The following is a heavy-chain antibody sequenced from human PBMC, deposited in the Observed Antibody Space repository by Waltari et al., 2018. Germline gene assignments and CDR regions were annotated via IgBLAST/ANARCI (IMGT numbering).Heavy chain of an antibody. J-gene: IGHJ4*02. Sequence: EVQMVESGGTLVQPGGSLRRSCEPSGFSFSSYWMTWVRQVPGKGLGWVANINQDGSERNYVDSVKGRFTISRDNAKNALYLQMNSLRAEDTAVYYCLRDRRGADLFDYWGQGTLVTVSS. D-gene: IGHD3-10*01. CDR2: INQDGSER. CDR1: GFSFSSYW. CDR3: LRDRRGADLFDY. V-gene: IGHV3-7*03.